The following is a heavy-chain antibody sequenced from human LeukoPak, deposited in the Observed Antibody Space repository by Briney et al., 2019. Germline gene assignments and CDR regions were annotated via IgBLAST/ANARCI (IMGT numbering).Heavy chain of an antibody. Sequence: SVKVSCKASGGTFSSYAISWVRQAPGQGLEWMGRIIPILGIANYAQKFQGRVTITADKSTSTAYMELSSLRSEDTAVYYCASAAGRTGTTYPFDYWGQGTLVTVSS. V-gene: IGHV1-69*04. CDR2: IIPILGIA. D-gene: IGHD1-1*01. CDR3: ASAAGRTGTTYPFDY. J-gene: IGHJ4*02. CDR1: GGTFSSYA.